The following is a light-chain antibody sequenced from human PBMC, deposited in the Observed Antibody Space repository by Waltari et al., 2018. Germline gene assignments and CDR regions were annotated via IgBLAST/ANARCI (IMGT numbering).Light chain of an antibody. CDR3: QQRHNWPLT. J-gene: IGKJ4*01. V-gene: IGKV3-11*01. Sequence: EIVLTQSPATLSLSPGERATLSCRASQSVRVYLAWYQQKPGQAPRLLIYDTSNRASGTPDRFSGSGSGTDFSLSISSLEPEDFAVYYCQQRHNWPLTFGWGTKVEIK. CDR2: DTS. CDR1: QSVRVY.